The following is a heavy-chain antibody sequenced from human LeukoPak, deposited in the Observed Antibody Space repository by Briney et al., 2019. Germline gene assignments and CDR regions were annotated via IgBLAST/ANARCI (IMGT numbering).Heavy chain of an antibody. D-gene: IGHD2-8*02. CDR1: GGTFSSYA. J-gene: IGHJ4*02. Sequence: SVKVSCKASGGTFSSYAISWVRQAPGQGLEWMGGIIPIFGTANYAQKFQGRVTITADKSTSTAHMELSSLRSEDTAVYYCAHEGGGVYSVLPPRWGQGTLVTVSS. CDR2: IIPIFGTA. CDR3: AHEGGGVYSVLPPR. V-gene: IGHV1-69*06.